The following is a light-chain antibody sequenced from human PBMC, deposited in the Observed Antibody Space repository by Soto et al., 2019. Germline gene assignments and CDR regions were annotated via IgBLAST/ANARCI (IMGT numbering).Light chain of an antibody. CDR1: TSDIGGYGY. V-gene: IGLV2-14*01. J-gene: IGLJ2*01. CDR3: TSHANTGTDVP. CDR2: EVR. Sequence: QSALTQPASVSGSPGQSITISCTGTTSDIGGYGYVSWYQQRPGKAPKLIIYEVRNRPSGVSDRFSGSKSGKTASLTISGLQAEDEADYYCTSHANTGTDVPFGGGTKLTVL.